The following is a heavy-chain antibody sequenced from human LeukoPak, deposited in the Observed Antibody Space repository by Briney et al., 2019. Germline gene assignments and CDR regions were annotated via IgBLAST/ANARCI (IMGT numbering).Heavy chain of an antibody. CDR3: ARGLYSSTTYYFDY. Sequence: PGGSLRLSCAASGFTSSSYWMSWVRQAPGKGLEWVANIKKDGSEKYYVDSVKGRFTISRDNAKNSLYLQMHSLRGEDTAVYYCARGLYSSTTYYFDYWGQGTLVTVSS. J-gene: IGHJ4*02. V-gene: IGHV3-7*03. CDR2: IKKDGSEK. CDR1: GFTSSSYW. D-gene: IGHD6-13*01.